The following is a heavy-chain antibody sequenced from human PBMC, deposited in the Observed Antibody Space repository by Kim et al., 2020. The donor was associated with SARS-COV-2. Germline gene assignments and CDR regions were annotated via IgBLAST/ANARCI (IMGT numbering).Heavy chain of an antibody. V-gene: IGHV4-34*01. J-gene: IGHJ4*02. CDR2: INHSGST. CDR1: GGSFSGYY. Sequence: SETLSLTCAVYGGSFSGYYWSWIRQPPGKGLEWIGEINHSGSTNYNPSLKSRVTISVDTSKNQFSLKLSSVTAADTAVYYCARGIATMVRGVIDYWGQGT. D-gene: IGHD3-10*01. CDR3: ARGIATMVRGVIDY.